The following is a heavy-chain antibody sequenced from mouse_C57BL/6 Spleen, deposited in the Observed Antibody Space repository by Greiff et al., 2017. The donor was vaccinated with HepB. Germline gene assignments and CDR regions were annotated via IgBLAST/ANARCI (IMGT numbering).Heavy chain of an antibody. V-gene: IGHV2-9-1*01. Sequence: QVQLKESGPGLVAPSQSLSITCTVSGFSLTSYAISWVRQPPGKGLEWLGVIWTGGGTNYNSALKARLSISKDNSKSQVVLKKNSLQTDDTARYYCARNPYCSSYYFDYWGQGTTLTVSS. CDR3: ARNPYCSSYYFDY. CDR1: GFSLTSYA. D-gene: IGHD1-1*01. CDR2: IWTGGGT. J-gene: IGHJ2*01.